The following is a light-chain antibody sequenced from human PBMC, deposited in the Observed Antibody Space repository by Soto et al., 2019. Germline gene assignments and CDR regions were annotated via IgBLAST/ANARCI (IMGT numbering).Light chain of an antibody. CDR2: GVT. J-gene: IGLJ1*01. Sequence: QSVLTQPASVSGSPGQSITISCTGTSSDVGTYNFVSWYQQLPGTAPKLMVYGVTIRPSGVSNRFSGSKSGNTASLTISGLQAEDEADYYCSSYTGAGTVIVFGTGTKVTVL. CDR1: SSDVGTYNF. CDR3: SSYTGAGTVIV. V-gene: IGLV2-14*01.